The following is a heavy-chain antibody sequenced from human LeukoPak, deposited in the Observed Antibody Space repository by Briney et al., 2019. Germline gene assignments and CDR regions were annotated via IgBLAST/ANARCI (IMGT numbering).Heavy chain of an antibody. J-gene: IGHJ4*02. CDR2: INSDGSTT. Sequence: GGSLRLSCAASGLTFSSYWMHWVRQAPGKGLVWVSRINSDGSTTSYADSVKGRFTSSRDNAKNTLYLQVNSLRAEDTAVYYCARRSRGSKPSYLGYWGQGTLVTVSS. D-gene: IGHD2-15*01. CDR3: ARRSRGSKPSYLGY. V-gene: IGHV3-74*01. CDR1: GLTFSSYW.